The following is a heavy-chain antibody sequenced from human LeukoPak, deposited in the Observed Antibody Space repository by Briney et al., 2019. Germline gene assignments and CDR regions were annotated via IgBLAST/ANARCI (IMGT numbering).Heavy chain of an antibody. V-gene: IGHV4-59*01. CDR1: GDSINSYY. Sequence: PSETLSLTCTVSGDSINSYYWNWIRQPPGKGLEWIGYIYYSGRTTYNPSLKSRVTISVNTTKHQFSIKLKSVTAADTAVYFCARGRRLPNAFDIWGQGTMVTVFS. CDR3: ARGRRLPNAFDI. J-gene: IGHJ3*02. D-gene: IGHD5-12*01. CDR2: IYYSGRT.